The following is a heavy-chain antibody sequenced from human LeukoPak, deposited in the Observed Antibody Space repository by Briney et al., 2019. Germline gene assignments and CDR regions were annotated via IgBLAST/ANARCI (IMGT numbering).Heavy chain of an antibody. CDR2: ISSSSSYI. CDR3: ARGLSGSYYDFDY. D-gene: IGHD1-26*01. Sequence: GGSLRLSCAASGFTFSSYSMNWVRQAPGKGREWVSSISSSSSYIYYADSVKGRFTISTDNAKNSLYLQMNSLRAEDTAVYYCARGLSGSYYDFDYWGQGTLVTVSS. J-gene: IGHJ4*02. CDR1: GFTFSSYS. V-gene: IGHV3-21*01.